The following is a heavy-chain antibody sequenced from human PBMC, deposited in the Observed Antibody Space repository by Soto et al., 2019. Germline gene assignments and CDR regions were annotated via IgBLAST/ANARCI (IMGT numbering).Heavy chain of an antibody. CDR2: IYYSGST. CDR1: GGTIRSYD. J-gene: IGHJ4*02. D-gene: IGHD5-12*01. Sequence: SETLRLTYTVSGGTIRSYDGSLIRQPPGKGLEWIGYIYYSGSTNYNPSLKSRVTISVDTSKNQFSLKLSSVTAADTAVYYCARAYGGYADYWGQGALVTVSS. V-gene: IGHV4-59*01. CDR3: ARAYGGYADY.